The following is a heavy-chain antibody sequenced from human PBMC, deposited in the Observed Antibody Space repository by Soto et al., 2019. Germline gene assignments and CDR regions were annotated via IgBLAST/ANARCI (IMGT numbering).Heavy chain of an antibody. J-gene: IGHJ3*01. CDR2: IYHSGAT. CDR1: RFSVTNNKY. D-gene: IGHD2-8*01. CDR3: ARDSRDRTDGGCSIMRDAFDV. V-gene: IGHV4-4*02. Sequence: QAQLQESGPGLVRPSGTLSLTCTVSRFSVTNNKYWNWVRQSPGKALEWIGEIYHSGATYYNPSLSGRASISMDKSKKEISINLTAVTAAETAVYYCARDSRDRTDGGCSIMRDAFDVWGQGTLVTVSS.